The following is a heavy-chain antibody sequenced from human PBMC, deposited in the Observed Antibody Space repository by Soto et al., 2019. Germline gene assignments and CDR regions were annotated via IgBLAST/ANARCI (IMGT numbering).Heavy chain of an antibody. CDR3: ARGLSGADDYGDYVAFDY. CDR2: IYYSGST. J-gene: IGHJ4*02. Sequence: SETLSLTCTVSGGSISSGGYYWSWIRQHPGKGLEWIGYIYYSGSTYYNPSLKSRVTISVDTSKNQFSLKLSSVTAADTAVYYCARGLSGADDYGDYVAFDYWGQGTLVTVSS. V-gene: IGHV4-31*03. CDR1: GGSISSGGYY. D-gene: IGHD4-17*01.